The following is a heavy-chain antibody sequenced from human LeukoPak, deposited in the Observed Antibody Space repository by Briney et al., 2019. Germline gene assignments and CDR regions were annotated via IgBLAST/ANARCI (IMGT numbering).Heavy chain of an antibody. CDR1: GFTFSSYA. CDR2: ISYDGSNK. J-gene: IGHJ4*02. D-gene: IGHD6-19*01. Sequence: GGSLRLSCAASGFTFSSYAMHWVRQAPGKGLEWVAVISYDGSNKYYADSVKGRFTISRDNSKNTPYLQMNSLRAEDTAVYYCAREQWLAFDYWGQGTLVTVSS. CDR3: AREQWLAFDY. V-gene: IGHV3-30-3*01.